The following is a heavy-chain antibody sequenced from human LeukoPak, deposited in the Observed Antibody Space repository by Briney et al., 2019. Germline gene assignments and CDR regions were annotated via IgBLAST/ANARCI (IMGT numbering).Heavy chain of an antibody. CDR3: ARVYYSSSYDYWYFDL. V-gene: IGHV1-46*01. J-gene: IGHJ2*01. CDR1: GYTFTSYY. CDR2: INPSGGST. D-gene: IGHD6-13*01. Sequence: ASVTVSCKASGYTFTSYYMHWVRQAPGQGLEWMGIINPSGGSTDYAQRFQGRVTMTRDMSTSTVYMELSNLKSEDTAVYYCARVYYSSSYDYWYFDLWGRGTLVTVSS.